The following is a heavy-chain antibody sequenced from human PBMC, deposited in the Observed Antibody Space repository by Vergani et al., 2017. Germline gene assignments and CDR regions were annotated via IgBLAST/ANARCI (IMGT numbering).Heavy chain of an antibody. V-gene: IGHV3-23*01. CDR1: GFTFTNYA. CDR2: IDDGGAST. CDR3: ASSKNPGTFDY. J-gene: IGHJ4*02. D-gene: IGHD2-2*01. Sequence: DVQLLESGGGLIQSGGSLRLSCATSGFTFTNYAMSWVRQTPGKGLEWISAIDDGGASTYYADSVKGRFTISRDNSNNTLYLQMHSLRAEDTAIYYCASSKNPGTFDYWGQGTLVTVSS.